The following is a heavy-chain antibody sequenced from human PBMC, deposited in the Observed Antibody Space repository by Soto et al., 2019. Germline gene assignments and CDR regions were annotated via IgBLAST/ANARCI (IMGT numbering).Heavy chain of an antibody. Sequence: GGSLRLSCAASGFTFSSYWMSWVRQAPGKGLEWVANIKGDGTEIYYVDSVKGRFTISRDNAKNSLYLQMNSLRAEDTAVYYCARLVSAAANYYWGQGALVTVSS. J-gene: IGHJ4*02. D-gene: IGHD1-26*01. CDR1: GFTFSSYW. CDR2: IKGDGTEI. V-gene: IGHV3-7*04. CDR3: ARLVSAAANYY.